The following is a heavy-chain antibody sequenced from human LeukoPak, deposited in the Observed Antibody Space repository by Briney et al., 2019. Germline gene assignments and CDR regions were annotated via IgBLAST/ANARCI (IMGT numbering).Heavy chain of an antibody. Sequence: GGSLRLSCTASGFTVSSNYMSWVRQAPGKGLEWVSVIYSGGSTYYADSVKGRFTISRDNSKNTLYLQMNSLRAEDTAVYYCARGRGYDYGDYEAFDYWGQGTLVTVSS. D-gene: IGHD4-17*01. CDR2: IYSGGST. V-gene: IGHV3-53*01. CDR1: GFTVSSNY. CDR3: ARGRGYDYGDYEAFDY. J-gene: IGHJ4*02.